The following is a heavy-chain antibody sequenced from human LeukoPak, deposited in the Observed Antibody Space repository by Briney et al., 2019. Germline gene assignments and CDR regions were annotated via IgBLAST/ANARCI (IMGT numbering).Heavy chain of an antibody. J-gene: IGHJ4*02. CDR1: GFTFSSYA. V-gene: IGHV3-23*01. CDR2: ISGSGDST. CDR3: AKSDHYYDSSGFVDY. D-gene: IGHD3-22*01. Sequence: GGSLRLSCAASGFTFSSYAMSWVRQAPGKGLEWVSAISGSGDSTYYADSVKGRFTISRDNSKNTLYLQMNSLRAEDTAVYYCAKSDHYYDSSGFVDYWGQGTLVTVSS.